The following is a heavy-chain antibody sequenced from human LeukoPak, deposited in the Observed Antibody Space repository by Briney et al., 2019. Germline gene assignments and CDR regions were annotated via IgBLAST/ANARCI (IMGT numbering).Heavy chain of an antibody. CDR1: GYTLTELS. J-gene: IGHJ3*02. D-gene: IGHD3-22*01. CDR2: FDPEDGET. Sequence: ASVKVSCRVSGYTLTELSMHWVRQAPGKGLEWMGGFDPEDGETIYAQKFQGRVTMTEDTSTDTAYMELSSLRSEDTAVYYCATVVTTDTMTDAFDIWGQGTMVTVSS. CDR3: ATVVTTDTMTDAFDI. V-gene: IGHV1-24*01.